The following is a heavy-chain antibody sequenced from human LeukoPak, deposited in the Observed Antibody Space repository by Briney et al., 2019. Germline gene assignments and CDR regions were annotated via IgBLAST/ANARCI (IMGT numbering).Heavy chain of an antibody. J-gene: IGHJ4*02. CDR2: IYPGDSDT. CDR1: GYIFTSYW. CDR3: ARGSLASSGGSFFDY. Sequence: GESLQISCKSSGYIFTSYWIGWVRQVPGKGLEWMGIIYPGDSDTKYSPSFQGQVTISADKSISTAYLQWSSLKASDTAMYYCARGSLASSGGSFFDYWGQGTLVTVSS. V-gene: IGHV5-51*01. D-gene: IGHD2-15*01.